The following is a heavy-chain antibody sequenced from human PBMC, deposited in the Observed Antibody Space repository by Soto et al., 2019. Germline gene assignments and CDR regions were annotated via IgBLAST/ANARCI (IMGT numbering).Heavy chain of an antibody. CDR2: ICPYDSDT. Sequence: DSLTISCKGSGYSFDSFWIGLVRQMPGKGLEWMGIICPYDSDTRYSPSFQGQVTISADKSISTAYLQWSSLKASDTAMYYCARPANFYDSSGYYHDAFDIWGQGTMVTVSS. D-gene: IGHD3-22*01. V-gene: IGHV5-51*01. J-gene: IGHJ3*02. CDR3: ARPANFYDSSGYYHDAFDI. CDR1: GYSFDSFW.